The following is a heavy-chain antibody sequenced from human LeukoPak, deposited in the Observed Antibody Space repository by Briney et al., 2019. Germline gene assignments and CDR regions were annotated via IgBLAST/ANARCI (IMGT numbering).Heavy chain of an antibody. J-gene: IGHJ3*02. D-gene: IGHD5-12*01. CDR3: ARLAKKTRHAFDI. V-gene: IGHV4-59*01. CDR2: IYYSGST. Sequence: SETLSLTCTVSGGSISSYYWSWIRQPPGKGLEWIGYIYYSGSTNYNPSLKSRVTISVDTSKNQFSLKLSSVTAADTAVYYCARLAKKTRHAFDIWGQGTMVTVSS. CDR1: GGSISSYY.